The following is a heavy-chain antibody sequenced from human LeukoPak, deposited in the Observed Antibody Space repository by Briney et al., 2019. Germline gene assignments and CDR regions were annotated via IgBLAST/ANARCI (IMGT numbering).Heavy chain of an antibody. D-gene: IGHD6-13*01. CDR3: AKDELAAAGTIIFTNWFDP. V-gene: IGHV3-30*02. Sequence: GGSLRLSCAASGFIFSSDDMHWVRQAPGKGLEWVAGIQSNGRNKYYVDSVKGRFTISRDNSKNTLYLQMNSLRAEDTAVYYCAKDELAAAGTIIFTNWFDPWGQGTLVTVSS. J-gene: IGHJ5*02. CDR2: IQSNGRNK. CDR1: GFIFSSDD.